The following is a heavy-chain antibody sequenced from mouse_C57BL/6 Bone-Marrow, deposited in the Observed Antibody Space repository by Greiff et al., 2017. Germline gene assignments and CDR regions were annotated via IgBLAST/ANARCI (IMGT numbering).Heavy chain of an antibody. CDR3: AHYGNYPAWFAY. V-gene: IGHV1-59*01. CDR1: GYTFTSYW. J-gene: IGHJ3*01. D-gene: IGHD2-1*01. Sequence: QVQLQQPGAELVRPGTSVKLSCKASGYTFTSYWMHWVKQRPGQGLEWIGVIDPSDSYTNYNQKFKGKATLTVDTSSSTAYMQLSSLTSEDFAVYYCAHYGNYPAWFAYWGQGTLVTVSA. CDR2: IDPSDSYT.